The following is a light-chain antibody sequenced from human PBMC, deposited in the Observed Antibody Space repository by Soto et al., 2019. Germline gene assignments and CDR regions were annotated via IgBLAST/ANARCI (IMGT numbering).Light chain of an antibody. CDR3: QHYVTWPIA. J-gene: IGKJ4*01. CDR1: RGIGST. CDR2: DTS. V-gene: IGKV3-15*01. Sequence: EVVMTQSPATLSVSPGERATLSCRASRGIGSTLAWYQQKPGQTPRLLIYDTSTRATGVPGRFIGSRSGTEFTLTITSLQSEDFASYDCQHYVTWPIAFGGGTRVENK.